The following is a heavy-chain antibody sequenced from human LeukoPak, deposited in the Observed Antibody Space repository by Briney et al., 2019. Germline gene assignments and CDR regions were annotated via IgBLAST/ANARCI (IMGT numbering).Heavy chain of an antibody. CDR2: IYYSGST. CDR1: GGSISRGSYY. CDR3: ARDSTFGLLDY. J-gene: IGHJ4*02. Sequence: SETLSLTCTVSGGSISRGSYYWSWIRQPPEKGLEWIGYIYYSGSTNYNPSLKSRVTISVDTSKNQFSLKLSSVTAADTAVYYCARDSTFGLLDYWGQGTLVTVSS. D-gene: IGHD3-3*02. V-gene: IGHV4-61*01.